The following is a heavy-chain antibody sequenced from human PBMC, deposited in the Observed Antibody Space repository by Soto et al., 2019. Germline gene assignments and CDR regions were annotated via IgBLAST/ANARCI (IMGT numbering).Heavy chain of an antibody. CDR1: GFTFSNYW. Sequence: EVQLVESGGGLVQPGGSLRLSCAAAGFTFSNYWMYWVRQAPGKGLEWVSRINSDGSVSSHADSVRGRLTISRDNVKNTLYLNMDSLGAEVTAVYFGARGDCVGGTCYSLAGSFYYYMDVWGKGTTVTVFS. CDR2: INSDGSVS. J-gene: IGHJ6*03. CDR3: ARGDCVGGTCYSLAGSFYYYMDV. V-gene: IGHV3-74*02. D-gene: IGHD2-15*01.